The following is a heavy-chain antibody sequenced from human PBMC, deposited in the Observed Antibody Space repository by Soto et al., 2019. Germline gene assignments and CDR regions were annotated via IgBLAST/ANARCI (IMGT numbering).Heavy chain of an antibody. J-gene: IGHJ3*02. Sequence: QVVLQESGPGLVKASGTLSLTCALSGGSVSDKRWWTWVRQTPGKGLEWIGETFRKGDTNYNACLKSRVSIAIDKSRNQVTLILTSVTAAETAVYYCAAYVGTGGYGAFDIWGQGTVVTVSS. V-gene: IGHV4-4*02. CDR3: AAYVGTGGYGAFDI. D-gene: IGHD3-16*01. CDR1: GGSVSDKRW. CDR2: TFRKGDT.